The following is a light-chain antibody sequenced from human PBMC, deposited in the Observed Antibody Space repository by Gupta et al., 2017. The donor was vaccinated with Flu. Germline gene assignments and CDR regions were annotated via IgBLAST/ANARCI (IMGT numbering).Light chain of an antibody. J-gene: IGKJ2*01. V-gene: IGKV1-5*03. Sequence: STLSAGVGDRVTSTGRDSQSISTWVAWHQKKRGTATKVLIDKASSLQRGVPTRCSGRGSGAEITISISSLQPDDFANYYRQQYNSYPYTFGQGTKVEI. CDR2: KAS. CDR3: QQYNSYPYT. CDR1: QSISTW.